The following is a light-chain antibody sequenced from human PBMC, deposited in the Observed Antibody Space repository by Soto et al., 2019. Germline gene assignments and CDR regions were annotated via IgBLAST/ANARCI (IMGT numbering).Light chain of an antibody. J-gene: IGLJ3*02. CDR1: SSNIGSNT. CDR3: STWDDSLNGWV. Sequence: QSVLTQPPSASGTPGQRVTISCSGSSSNIGSNTVNWYQQLPGTAPKLLIYSSDLRPSGVPDRFSGSKSGTTASLAISGVQSEDEADYYCSTWDDSLNGWVFGGGTKLTVL. CDR2: SSD. V-gene: IGLV1-44*01.